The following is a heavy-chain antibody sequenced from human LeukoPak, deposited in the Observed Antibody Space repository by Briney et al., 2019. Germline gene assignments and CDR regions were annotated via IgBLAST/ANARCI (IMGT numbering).Heavy chain of an antibody. CDR1: GFTLSDQY. Sequence: GGSLRLSCAASGFTLSDQYMDWVRQAPGKGLEWVARSRNKGNSYTTEYAASVKGRFTISRDASKNSLYLQMNSLKTEDTAVYHCIRSNDSSGHRAFDIWGQGTKVTVSS. V-gene: IGHV3-72*01. J-gene: IGHJ3*02. D-gene: IGHD3-22*01. CDR2: SRNKGNSYTT. CDR3: IRSNDSSGHRAFDI.